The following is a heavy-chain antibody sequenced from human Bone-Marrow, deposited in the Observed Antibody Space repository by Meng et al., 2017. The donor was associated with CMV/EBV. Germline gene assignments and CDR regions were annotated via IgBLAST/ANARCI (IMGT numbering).Heavy chain of an antibody. V-gene: IGHV4-39*07. CDR1: GGSISSSSYY. Sequence: SETLSLTCTVSGGSISSSSYYWGWIRQPPGKGLEWIGSIYYSGSTYYNPSLKSRVTISVDTSKNQFSLKLSSVTAADTAVYYCASLVVPAARGNWFDPWGQGTLVTVSS. J-gene: IGHJ5*02. D-gene: IGHD2-2*01. CDR3: ASLVVPAARGNWFDP. CDR2: IYYSGST.